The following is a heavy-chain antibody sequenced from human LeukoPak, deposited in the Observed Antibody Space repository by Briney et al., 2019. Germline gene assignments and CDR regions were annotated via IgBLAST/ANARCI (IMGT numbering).Heavy chain of an antibody. D-gene: IGHD6-19*01. V-gene: IGHV3-21*01. J-gene: IGHJ4*02. CDR2: IDPSSTYI. Sequence: GGSLRLSCSASRFTYSSYTMNWVRQAPGKGLEWVSSIDPSSTYIYYAGSVKGRFTISRDNAQNSLYLQMNSLRAEDTAVYYCARGPPGIAVAGTNIDYWGQGTLVTVSS. CDR3: ARGPPGIAVAGTNIDY. CDR1: RFTYSSYT.